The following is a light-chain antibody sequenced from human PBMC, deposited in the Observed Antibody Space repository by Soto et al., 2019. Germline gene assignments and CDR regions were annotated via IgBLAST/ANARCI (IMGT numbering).Light chain of an antibody. CDR2: QDN. CDR3: QAWDSSVVV. V-gene: IGLV3-1*01. CDR1: KLGDKY. Sequence: SYELTQPPSVSVSPGQTASITCSGDKLGDKYACWYQQKPGQSPVLVIYQDNKRPSGIPERFSGSNSGNTATLTISGTRALDEADYYCQAWDSSVVVFGGGTQLTVL. J-gene: IGLJ2*01.